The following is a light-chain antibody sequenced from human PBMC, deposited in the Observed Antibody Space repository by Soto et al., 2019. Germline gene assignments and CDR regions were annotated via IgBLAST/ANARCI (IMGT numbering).Light chain of an antibody. CDR2: GAS. Sequence: EIVLTQSPGTLSLSPGERATLSCRASHSVSSTYLAWYQQKPGQAPRLLIYGASSRATGIPDRFSGSGSGTDFSLTISRLEPEDFAVYYCQQYGSSSYTFGQGTKLEIQ. V-gene: IGKV3-20*01. CDR1: HSVSSTY. CDR3: QQYGSSSYT. J-gene: IGKJ2*01.